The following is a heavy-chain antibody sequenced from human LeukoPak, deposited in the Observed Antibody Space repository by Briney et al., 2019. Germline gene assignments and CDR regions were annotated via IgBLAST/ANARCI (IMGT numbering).Heavy chain of an antibody. CDR2: VYYSGST. CDR3: ASTGEMYTSGWFFDY. D-gene: IGHD6-19*01. Sequence: PSETLSLTCTVSGGSISNYYWSWIRQPPGKGLEWIGYVYYSGSTNYNPSLKSRVTISIDTSKNQFSLKLSSVTAADTAVYYCASTGEMYTSGWFFDYWGQGILVTVSS. J-gene: IGHJ4*02. V-gene: IGHV4-59*01. CDR1: GGSISNYY.